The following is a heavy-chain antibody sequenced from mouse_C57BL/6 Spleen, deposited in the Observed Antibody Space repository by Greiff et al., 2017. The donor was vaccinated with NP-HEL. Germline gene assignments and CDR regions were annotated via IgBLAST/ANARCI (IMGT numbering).Heavy chain of an antibody. V-gene: IGHV5-6*01. CDR3: ARLGDYYGSSYFDY. J-gene: IGHJ2*01. CDR1: GFTFSSYG. CDR2: ISSGGSYT. D-gene: IGHD1-1*01. Sequence: EVQRVESGGDLVKPGGSLKLSCAASGFTFSSYGMSWVRQTPDKRLEWVATISSGGSYTYYPDSVKGRFTISRDNAKNTLYLQMSSLKSEDTAMYYCARLGDYYGSSYFDYWGQGTTLTVSS.